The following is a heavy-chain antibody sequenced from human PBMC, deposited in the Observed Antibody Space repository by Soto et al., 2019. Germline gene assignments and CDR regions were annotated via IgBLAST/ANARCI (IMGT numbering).Heavy chain of an antibody. D-gene: IGHD2-2*01. CDR2: IYWNDDK. Sequence: SGPTLVNPTQTLTLTCTFSGFSLSTTGIGVGWIRQPPGKALEWLALIYWNDDKRYSPSLKSRLTITKDTSKNQVVLTMTNMDPVDSATYYCAHSVSIXTAAAMWGMRLQNWFDPWGQGTLVTVSS. J-gene: IGHJ5*02. CDR3: AHSVSIXTAAAMWGMRLQNWFDP. CDR1: GFSLSTTGIG. V-gene: IGHV2-5*01.